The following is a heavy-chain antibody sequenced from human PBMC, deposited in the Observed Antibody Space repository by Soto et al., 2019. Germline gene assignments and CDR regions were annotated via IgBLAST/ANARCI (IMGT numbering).Heavy chain of an antibody. CDR2: ISGSGGST. CDR3: AKEGYCSGGSCRRAFQH. Sequence: GSLLLTCSTSGFTFSSYSMSWVRQAPGKGLEWVSAISGSGGSTYYADSVKGRFTISRDNSKNTLYLQMNSLRAEDTAVYYCAKEGYCSGGSCRRAFQHWGQGTVVTVYS. V-gene: IGHV3-23*01. CDR1: GFTFSSYS. D-gene: IGHD2-15*01. J-gene: IGHJ1*01.